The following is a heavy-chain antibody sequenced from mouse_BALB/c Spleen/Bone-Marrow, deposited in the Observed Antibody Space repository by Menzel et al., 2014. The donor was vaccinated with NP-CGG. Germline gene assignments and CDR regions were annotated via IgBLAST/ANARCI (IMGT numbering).Heavy chain of an antibody. Sequence: DVKLVESGGGLVKPGGTRTLSCAVSGFTFSSFGMHWVRQAPEKGLEWVAYISRGSTSIFHADTLKGRFPSSGANPKNTQGLETASLSSEDTAMYHCARSSGNGDDFDYWGQGTTLTASS. J-gene: IGHJ2*01. CDR1: GFTFSSFG. V-gene: IGHV5-17*02. CDR2: ISRGSTSI. D-gene: IGHD4-1*01. CDR3: ARSSGNGDDFDY.